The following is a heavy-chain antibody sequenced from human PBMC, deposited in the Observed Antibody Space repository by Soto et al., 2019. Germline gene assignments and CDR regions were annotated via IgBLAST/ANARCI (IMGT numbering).Heavy chain of an antibody. D-gene: IGHD3-10*01. V-gene: IGHV3-11*01. CDR3: ARDKYTSYVNYFDL. CDR2: ITSSGGST. J-gene: IGHJ5*02. Sequence: GGSLRLSCAASGFTFRNYYMTWMRQTPGKGLEWISTITSSGGSTYYAASVKGRVTISRDNANNSLYLQMTGLRAEDTALYYCARDKYTSYVNYFDLWGQGTLVTVS. CDR1: GFTFRNYY.